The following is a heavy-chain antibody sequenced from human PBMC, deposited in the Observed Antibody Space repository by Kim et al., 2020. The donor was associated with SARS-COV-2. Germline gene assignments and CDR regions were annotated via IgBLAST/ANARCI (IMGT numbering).Heavy chain of an antibody. CDR2: ISSDGTTT. J-gene: IGHJ4*02. V-gene: IGHV3-11*04. CDR1: GFSLSYFY. D-gene: IGHD1-26*01. CDR3: TKGVGLGN. Sequence: GGSLRLSCAASGFSLSYFYMSWIRQPPGKGLEWISYISSDGTTTNYADSVKGRFTISRDDANKILYLQLNSLRVDDTAVYYCTKGVGLGNWGQGTLVTVS.